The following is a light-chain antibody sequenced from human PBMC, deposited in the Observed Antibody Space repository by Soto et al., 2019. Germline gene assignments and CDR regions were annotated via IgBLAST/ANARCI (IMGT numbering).Light chain of an antibody. Sequence: QSVLTQPRSVSGSPGHSVTISCTGTSSDVGGYSYVSWYQQHPGKAPKLMISDVSKRPSGVPDRFSGSKFGNTASLTISGHQAEDEADYYCCSYAGAFTYVFGSGTKVTVL. V-gene: IGLV2-11*01. J-gene: IGLJ1*01. CDR3: CSYAGAFTYV. CDR1: SSDVGGYSY. CDR2: DVS.